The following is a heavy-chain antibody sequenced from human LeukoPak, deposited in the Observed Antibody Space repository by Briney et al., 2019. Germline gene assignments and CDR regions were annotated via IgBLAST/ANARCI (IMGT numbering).Heavy chain of an antibody. D-gene: IGHD3-3*01. CDR1: GFTFSSYS. V-gene: IGHV3-21*01. CDR2: ISSSSSYI. CDR3: ARGYVLRFLEWPADDFDY. Sequence: PGGSLRLSCAASGFTFSSYSMNWVRQAPGKGLEWVSSISSSSSYIYYADSVKGRFTISRDNAKNSLYLQMNSLRAEDTAVYYCARGYVLRFLEWPADDFDYWGQGTLVTVSS. J-gene: IGHJ4*02.